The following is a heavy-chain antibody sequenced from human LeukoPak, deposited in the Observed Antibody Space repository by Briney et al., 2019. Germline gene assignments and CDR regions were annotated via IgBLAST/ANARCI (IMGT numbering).Heavy chain of an antibody. CDR2: VDPEDGET. CDR3: ATGRDDFWSGYFDY. CDR1: GYTFTDYY. Sequence: GATVKISCKASGYTFTDYYMHWVQQAPGKGLEWMGRVDPEDGETIYAEKFQGRVTITADTSTDTAYMELSSLRSEDTAVYYCATGRDDFWSGYFDYWGQGTLVTVSS. J-gene: IGHJ4*02. V-gene: IGHV1-69-2*01. D-gene: IGHD3-3*01.